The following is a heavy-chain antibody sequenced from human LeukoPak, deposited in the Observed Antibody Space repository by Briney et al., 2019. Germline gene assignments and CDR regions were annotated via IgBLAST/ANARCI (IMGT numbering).Heavy chain of an antibody. J-gene: IGHJ4*02. V-gene: IGHV1-8*01. CDR3: TRGSLSGSSRDY. CDR2: MNPSTGDT. D-gene: IGHD1-26*01. CDR1: GYTFTGYD. Sequence: ASVKVSCKASGYTFTGYDINWVRQALGQGLEWMGWMNPSTGDTGYAQKFQGSVTMTRNTSVDTAFMELSGLGSEDTAVYYCTRGSLSGSSRDYWGQGTLVTVSS.